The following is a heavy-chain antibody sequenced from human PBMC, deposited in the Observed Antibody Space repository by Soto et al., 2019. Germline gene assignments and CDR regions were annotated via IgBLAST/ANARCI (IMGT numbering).Heavy chain of an antibody. J-gene: IGHJ5*02. Sequence: QVPLVQSGAEVKKPGSSVTVSCKASGATFSSYAIHWVRQAPGQGLEWMGGIIPMYAPAKYAQRFQGRVTITADESTTTVYMELTSLTSQDTAVYYCSRVPSMLRGVIGNWFDPWGHGTLVTVSS. D-gene: IGHD3-10*01. CDR3: SRVPSMLRGVIGNWFDP. CDR1: GATFSSYA. V-gene: IGHV1-69*01. CDR2: IIPMYAPA.